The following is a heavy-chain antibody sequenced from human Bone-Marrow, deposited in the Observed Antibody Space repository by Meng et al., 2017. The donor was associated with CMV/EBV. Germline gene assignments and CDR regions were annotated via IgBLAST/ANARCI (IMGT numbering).Heavy chain of an antibody. CDR1: GFTFSSYW. Sequence: GESLKISCAASGFTFSSYWMHWVRQAPGKGLEWVSYISSSGSTIYYADSVKGRFTISRDNAKNSLYLQMNSLRAEDTAVYYCARGHILGDDAFDIWGQGTMVTVSS. J-gene: IGHJ3*02. CDR2: ISSSGSTI. D-gene: IGHD3-16*01. CDR3: ARGHILGDDAFDI. V-gene: IGHV3-48*04.